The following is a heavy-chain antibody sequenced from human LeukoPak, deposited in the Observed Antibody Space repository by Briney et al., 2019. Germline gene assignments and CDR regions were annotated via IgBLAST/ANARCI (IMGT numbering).Heavy chain of an antibody. CDR2: IYSGGDT. CDR1: GFTVSNYY. J-gene: IGHJ5*02. V-gene: IGHV3-66*01. Sequence: PGGALRLSCAASGFTVSNYYMSWVRKAPGGGLEWVSVIYSGGDTYHADSGKGRLTLSRDNPKHTLYLQMNSLRAEDTAVYYCARDPDAWGQGTLVTVSS. CDR3: ARDPDA.